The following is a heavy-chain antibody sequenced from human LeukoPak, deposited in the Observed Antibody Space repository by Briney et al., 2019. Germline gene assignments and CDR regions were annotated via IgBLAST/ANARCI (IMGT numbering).Heavy chain of an antibody. CDR3: AKDLRGYEQTPDY. D-gene: IGHD5-12*01. V-gene: IGHV3-23*01. Sequence: PSETLSLTCTVSGGSISSSSYYWGWIRQPPGKGLEWVSAISGSGGSTYYADSVKGRFTISRDNSKNTLYLQMNSLRAEDTAVYYCAKDLRGYEQTPDYWGQGTLVTVSS. J-gene: IGHJ4*02. CDR2: ISGSGGST. CDR1: GGSISSSSYY.